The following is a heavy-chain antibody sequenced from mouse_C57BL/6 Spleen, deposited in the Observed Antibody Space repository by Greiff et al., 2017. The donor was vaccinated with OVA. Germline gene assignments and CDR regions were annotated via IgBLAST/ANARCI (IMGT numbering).Heavy chain of an antibody. J-gene: IGHJ2*01. CDR3: AREDPYFSYDY. V-gene: IGHV1-55*01. Sequence: QVQLQQPGAELVKPGASVKMSCKASGYTFTSYWITWVKQRPGQGLEWIGDIYPGSGSTNYNEKFKSKATLPVDTSSSTAYMQLSSLTSEDSAVYYCAREDPYFSYDYWGQGTTLTVSS. D-gene: IGHD2-10*01. CDR1: GYTFTSYW. CDR2: IYPGSGST.